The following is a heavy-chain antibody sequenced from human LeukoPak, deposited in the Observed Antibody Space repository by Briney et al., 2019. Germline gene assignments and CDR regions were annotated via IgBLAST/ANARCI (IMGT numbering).Heavy chain of an antibody. D-gene: IGHD6-19*01. Sequence: GGSLRLSCAASGFTFSSYEMNWVRQAPGKGLEWVSYIISSGSTIYYADSVKGRFTISRDNAKNSLYLQMNSLRAEDTAVYYCARGAVAQTDAFDIWGQGTMVTVSS. V-gene: IGHV3-48*03. CDR2: IISSGSTI. J-gene: IGHJ3*02. CDR3: ARGAVAQTDAFDI. CDR1: GFTFSSYE.